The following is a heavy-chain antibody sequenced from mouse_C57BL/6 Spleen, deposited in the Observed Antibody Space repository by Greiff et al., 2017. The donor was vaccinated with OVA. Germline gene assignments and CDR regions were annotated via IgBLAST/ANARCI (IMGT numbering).Heavy chain of an antibody. CDR3: ARPGGIYYDYDEGAAY. CDR1: GFTFSDYG. V-gene: IGHV5-17*01. D-gene: IGHD2-4*01. CDR2: ISSGSSTI. Sequence: EVQLVESGGGLVKPGGSLKLSCAASGFTFSDYGMHWVRQAPEKGLEWVAYISSGSSTIYYADTVKGRFTISRDNAKNTLFLQMTSLRSEDTAMYYCARPGGIYYDYDEGAAYWGQGTLVTVSA. J-gene: IGHJ3*01.